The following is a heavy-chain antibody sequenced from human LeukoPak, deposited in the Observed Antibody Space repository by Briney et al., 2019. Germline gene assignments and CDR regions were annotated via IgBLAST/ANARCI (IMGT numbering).Heavy chain of an antibody. J-gene: IGHJ4*02. Sequence: PSETLSLTCTVSGGSISSYYWSWIRQPPGKGLEWIGYIYYSGSTNYNPSLKSRVTISVDTSKNQFSLKLSSVTAADTAVYYCARAPPTPYDSSGYYDYWGQGTPVTVSS. CDR3: ARAPPTPYDSSGYYDY. CDR2: IYYSGST. CDR1: GGSISSYY. V-gene: IGHV4-59*01. D-gene: IGHD3-22*01.